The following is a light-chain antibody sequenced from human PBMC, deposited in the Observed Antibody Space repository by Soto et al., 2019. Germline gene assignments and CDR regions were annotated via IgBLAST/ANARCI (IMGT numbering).Light chain of an antibody. CDR2: TAS. J-gene: IGKJ4*01. CDR3: LQDYSYPFT. CDR1: QGIRSE. Sequence: AIQMTQSPSSLSAGVGDRVTITCRASQGIRSELGWYQQKPGKAPKVLIYTASTLQSGVPSRFSGSGSGTDFTLTISSLQPEDFATYYCLQDYSYPFTFGGGTKVEIK. V-gene: IGKV1-6*01.